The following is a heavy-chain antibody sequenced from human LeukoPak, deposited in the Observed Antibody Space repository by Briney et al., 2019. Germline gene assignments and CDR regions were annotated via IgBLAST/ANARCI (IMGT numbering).Heavy chain of an antibody. J-gene: IGHJ6*02. CDR1: GFTFSSYA. CDR2: IYYSGST. V-gene: IGHV4-39*01. Sequence: GSLRLSCAASGFTFSSYAMSWVRQPPGKGLEWIGSIYYSGSTYYNPSLKSRVTISVDTSKNQFSLKLSSVTAADTAVYYCARRASYGMDVWGQGTTVTVSS. CDR3: ARRASYGMDV.